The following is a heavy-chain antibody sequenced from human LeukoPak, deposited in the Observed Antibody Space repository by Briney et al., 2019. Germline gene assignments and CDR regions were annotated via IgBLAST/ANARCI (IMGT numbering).Heavy chain of an antibody. V-gene: IGHV4-39*07. CDR3: ARRRRRGYSYGSPNWFDP. D-gene: IGHD5-18*01. CDR2: IYYSGST. Sequence: SETLSLTCTVSGGSISSSSYYWGWIRQPPGKGLEWIGSIYYSGSTYYNPSLKSRVTISVDTSKNQFSLKLSSVTAADTAVYYCARRRRRGYSYGSPNWFDPWGQGTLVTVSS. CDR1: GGSISSSSYY. J-gene: IGHJ5*02.